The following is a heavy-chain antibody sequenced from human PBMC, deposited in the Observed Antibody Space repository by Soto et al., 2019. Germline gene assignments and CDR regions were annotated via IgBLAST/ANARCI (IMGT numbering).Heavy chain of an antibody. Sequence: SETLSLTCAVSGYSISSGYYWGWLRQPPGKGLERIVSTYHGGSTYYNPSLNSRVTLSIERTNNHVSLILNPVTAADTGVYYCARVGPWVPYYYDSSPYPFENWFDPWGQGTLVTVSS. V-gene: IGHV4-38-2*01. CDR2: TYHGGST. J-gene: IGHJ5*02. CDR3: ARVGPWVPYYYDSSPYPFENWFDP. D-gene: IGHD3-22*01. CDR1: GYSISSGYY.